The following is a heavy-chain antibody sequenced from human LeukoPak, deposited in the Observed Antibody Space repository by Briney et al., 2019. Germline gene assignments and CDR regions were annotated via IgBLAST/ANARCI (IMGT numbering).Heavy chain of an antibody. D-gene: IGHD1/OR15-1a*01. CDR1: DGSSSYYF. J-gene: IGHJ6*03. Sequence: TPSETQTLTCAVYDGSSSYYFCSWIHKPPEKGLGWIGENNDSGSTNYNPSLLSRVTISVDTSINNFSLKWSAVAGADTAVYYCAGRWNNGMYYYSDVWGKGATFRVSS. V-gene: IGHV4-34*01. CDR3: AGRWNNGMYYYSDV. CDR2: NNDSGST.